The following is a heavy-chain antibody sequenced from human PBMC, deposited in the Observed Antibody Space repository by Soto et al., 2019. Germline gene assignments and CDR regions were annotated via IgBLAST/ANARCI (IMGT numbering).Heavy chain of an antibody. CDR3: ARAIAGGYGHTTLDY. CDR2: INAYNGNT. J-gene: IGHJ4*02. Sequence: QVHLVQSGAEVKKPGASVKVSCKASGYTFTHYGLSWVRQAPGQGLEWMGWINAYNGNTDYAHKVQGRVTVTTDTSXXTAYMELRSLTSDDTAVYYCARAIAGGYGHTTLDYWGQGTLVTVSS. CDR1: GYTFTHYG. V-gene: IGHV1-18*01. D-gene: IGHD5-18*01.